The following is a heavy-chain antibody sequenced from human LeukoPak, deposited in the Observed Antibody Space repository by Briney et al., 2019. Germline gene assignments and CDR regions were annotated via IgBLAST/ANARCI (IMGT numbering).Heavy chain of an antibody. D-gene: IGHD2-8*01. CDR2: IDSDGTGA. V-gene: IGHV3-74*03. J-gene: IGHJ4*02. CDR3: VRGGFNGN. Sequence: GSLILSCLASGFVFSSDRMHWVRQVPGKGLMWVSRIDSDGTGALYADAVEGRFTISRDNANNTLYLQMNSLRAEDTALYYCVRGGFNGNWGQGTLVTVSS. CDR1: GFVFSSDR.